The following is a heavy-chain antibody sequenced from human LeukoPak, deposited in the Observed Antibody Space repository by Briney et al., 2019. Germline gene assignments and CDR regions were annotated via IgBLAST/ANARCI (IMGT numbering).Heavy chain of an antibody. CDR3: ARVASGYDVFDI. J-gene: IGHJ3*02. CDR2: IYYSGST. Sequence: SETLSLTCTVSGGSFSSGSYYWSWIRQPPGKGLEWIGYIYYSGSTNYNPSLKSRVTISVDTSKNQFSLKLSSVTAADTAVFYRARVASGYDVFDIWGQGTMVTVSS. D-gene: IGHD3-3*01. CDR1: GGSFSSGSYY. V-gene: IGHV4-61*01.